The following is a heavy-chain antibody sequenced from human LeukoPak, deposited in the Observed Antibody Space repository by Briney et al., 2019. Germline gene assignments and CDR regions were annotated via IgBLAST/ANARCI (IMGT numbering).Heavy chain of an antibody. V-gene: IGHV4-39*01. CDR3: AKSGGYGLIDY. Sequence: PSETLSLTCTVSGASVSGSPYYWGWIRQPPGKGLEWIGSIYSSGSTYYNASLQSRVTISIETSKNQISLRLNSVTAAGTAIYYCAKSGGYGLIDYWGQGTLVTVSS. CDR1: GASVSGSPYY. J-gene: IGHJ4*02. D-gene: IGHD1-26*01. CDR2: IYSSGST.